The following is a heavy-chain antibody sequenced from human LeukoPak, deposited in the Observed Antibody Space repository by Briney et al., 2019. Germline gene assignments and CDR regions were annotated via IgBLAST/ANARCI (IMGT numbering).Heavy chain of an antibody. Sequence: SETLSLTCTVSRGSLSSYYWCWIRQPAGKGLGWIGRIYTRGSTNYNPSLKSRVTISVDTSKNQFSLMLSSVTAADTAVYYCARDGGGGYPIDNWGQGTLVTVSS. D-gene: IGHD1-26*01. J-gene: IGHJ4*02. CDR2: IYTRGST. CDR1: RGSLSSYY. V-gene: IGHV4-4*07. CDR3: ARDGGGGYPIDN.